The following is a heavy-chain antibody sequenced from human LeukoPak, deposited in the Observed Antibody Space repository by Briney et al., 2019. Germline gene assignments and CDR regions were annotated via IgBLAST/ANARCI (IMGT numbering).Heavy chain of an antibody. D-gene: IGHD5-18*01. CDR1: GFTFSSYW. CDR3: AKRNSYGYSFDY. CDR2: IKQDGSEK. J-gene: IGHJ4*02. V-gene: IGHV3-7*01. Sequence: RPGGSLRLSCAASGFTFSSYWMSWVRQAPGKGLEWVANIKQDGSEKYYVDSVKGRFTISRDNSKNTLYLQMNSLRAEDTAVYYCAKRNSYGYSFDYWGQGTLVTVSS.